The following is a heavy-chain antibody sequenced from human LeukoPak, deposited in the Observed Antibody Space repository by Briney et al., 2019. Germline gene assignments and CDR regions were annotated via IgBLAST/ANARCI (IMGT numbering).Heavy chain of an antibody. CDR3: ARDHPGITMEALVRFNWFDP. CDR2: TYYRSKWYN. Sequence: SQTLSLTCAISGDSVSSNSAAWNWIRQSPSRGLEWLGRTYYRSKWYNDYAVSVKSRITINPDTSKNQFSLQLNSVTPEDTAVYYCARDHPGITMEALVRFNWFDPWGQGTLVTVSS. D-gene: IGHD3-10*01. CDR1: GDSVSSNSAA. V-gene: IGHV6-1*01. J-gene: IGHJ5*02.